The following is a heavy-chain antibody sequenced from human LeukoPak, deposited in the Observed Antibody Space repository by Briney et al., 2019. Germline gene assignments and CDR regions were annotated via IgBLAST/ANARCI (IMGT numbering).Heavy chain of an antibody. Sequence: ASVKVSCKASGGTFSSYAISWVRQAPGQGLEWMGRIIPILGIANYAQKFQGRVTITADKSTSTAYMELSSLRSEDTAVYYCARLNYYDSSGYYQGHYFDYWGQGTLVTVSS. D-gene: IGHD3-22*01. CDR2: IIPILGIA. J-gene: IGHJ4*02. CDR3: ARLNYYDSSGYYQGHYFDY. CDR1: GGTFSSYA. V-gene: IGHV1-69*04.